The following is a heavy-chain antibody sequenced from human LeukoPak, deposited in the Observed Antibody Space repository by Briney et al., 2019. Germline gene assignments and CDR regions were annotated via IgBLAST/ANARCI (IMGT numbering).Heavy chain of an antibody. Sequence: GGSLRLSCAASGFTFSSYDMHWVRQAPGKGLEWVAVIWYDGSNKYYADSVKGRFTISRDNSKNALYLQMNSLRAEDTAVYYCARVHGSSWHHYFDYWGQGTLVTVSS. J-gene: IGHJ4*02. CDR1: GFTFSSYD. CDR2: IWYDGSNK. CDR3: ARVHGSSWHHYFDY. D-gene: IGHD6-13*01. V-gene: IGHV3-33*01.